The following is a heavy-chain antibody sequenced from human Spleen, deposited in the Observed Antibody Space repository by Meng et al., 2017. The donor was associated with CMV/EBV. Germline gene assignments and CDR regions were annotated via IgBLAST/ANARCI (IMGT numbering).Heavy chain of an antibody. D-gene: IGHD3-3*01. J-gene: IGHJ4*02. CDR1: YTFTGYY. Sequence: YTFTGYYIHWVRQAPGQGLEWMGWINPNSGGTNYAQKFRGRVTMTRDTSISTAYMELSRLRSDDTAVYYCARDREERDFWSGYYMVHYWGQGTLVTVSS. V-gene: IGHV1-2*02. CDR3: ARDREERDFWSGYYMVHY. CDR2: INPNSGGT.